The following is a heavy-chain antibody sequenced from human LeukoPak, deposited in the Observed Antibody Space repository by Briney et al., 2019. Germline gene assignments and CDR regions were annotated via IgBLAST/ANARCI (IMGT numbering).Heavy chain of an antibody. CDR2: INHSGST. CDR1: GGSFSGYY. Sequence: SETLSLTCAVYGGSFSGYYWSWIRQPPGKGLEWIGEINHSGSTNYNPSLKSRVTISVDTSKNQFSLKLSSVTAADTAVYYCARDRILFCSSTSCYIDYWGQGTLVTVSS. D-gene: IGHD2-2*02. J-gene: IGHJ4*02. CDR3: ARDRILFCSSTSCYIDY. V-gene: IGHV4-34*01.